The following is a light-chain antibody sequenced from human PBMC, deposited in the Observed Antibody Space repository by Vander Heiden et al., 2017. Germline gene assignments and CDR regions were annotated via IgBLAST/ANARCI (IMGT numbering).Light chain of an antibody. J-gene: IGKJ1*01. CDR2: AAS. CDR3: QKYNSAPRT. CDR1: QGISNY. V-gene: IGKV1-27*01. Sequence: DIQMTQFPSSLSASVGDRVTITCRASQGISNYLAWYQQKPGKVPKLLIYAASTFQSGVPSRFSGSGSGTDFTLTISSLQPEDVATYYCQKYNSAPRTFGQGTKVEIK.